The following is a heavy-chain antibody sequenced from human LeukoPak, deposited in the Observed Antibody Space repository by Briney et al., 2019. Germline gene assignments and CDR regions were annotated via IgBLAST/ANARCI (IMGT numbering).Heavy chain of an antibody. J-gene: IGHJ4*02. CDR2: ISPNSGGT. V-gene: IGHV1-2*02. CDR1: GYTFTGYY. CDR3: ARDRGPSGWDLDY. Sequence: ASVKVSCKASGYTFTGYYMHWVRQAPGQGLEWMGWISPNSGGTNYAQKFQGRVTMTRDTSISTAYMELSRLRSDDTAVYYCARDRGPSGWDLDYWGQGTLVTVSS. D-gene: IGHD6-19*01.